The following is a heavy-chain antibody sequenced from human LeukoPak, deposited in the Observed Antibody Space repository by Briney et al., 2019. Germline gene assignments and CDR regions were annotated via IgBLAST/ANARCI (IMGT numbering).Heavy chain of an antibody. CDR1: GYTFTSYD. CDR3: ARGGYSSSWYAEYYFDY. CDR2: MNPNSGNT. V-gene: IGHV1-8*01. Sequence: ASVKVSCKASGYTFTSYDINWVRQATGQGLKWMGWMNPNSGNTGYAQKFQGRVTMTRNTSISTAYMELSSLRSEDTAVYYCARGGYSSSWYAEYYFDYWGQGTLVTVSS. D-gene: IGHD6-13*01. J-gene: IGHJ4*02.